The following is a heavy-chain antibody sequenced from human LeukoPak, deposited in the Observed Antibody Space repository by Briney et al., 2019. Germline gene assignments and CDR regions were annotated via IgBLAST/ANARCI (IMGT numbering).Heavy chain of an antibody. Sequence: SGPTLVNPTQTLTLTCTFSGFSLSTSGMCVSWIRQPPGKALEWLARIDWDDDKYYSTSLRTRLTISKDTSKNQVVLTMTNMDPVDTATYYCARMRVSSWYPYFDNWGQGTLVTVSS. D-gene: IGHD6-13*01. CDR2: IDWDDDK. CDR1: GFSLSTSGMC. CDR3: ARMRVSSWYPYFDN. V-gene: IGHV2-70*11. J-gene: IGHJ4*02.